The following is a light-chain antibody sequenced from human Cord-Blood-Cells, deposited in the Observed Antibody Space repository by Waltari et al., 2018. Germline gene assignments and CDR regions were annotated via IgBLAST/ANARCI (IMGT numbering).Light chain of an antibody. CDR1: SSDVAGYHY. CDR3: SSYTISSTQVL. J-gene: IGLJ2*01. CDR2: DVS. V-gene: IGLV2-14*01. Sequence: QSALTPPASVSGSPGQSITISCTGPSSDVAGYHYVPWYQQHSGKAPKPMIYDVSNRPSGVSKRCADSKAGHAASLTISGLQAEDAADYDCSSYTISSTQVLVGGGTKLAVL.